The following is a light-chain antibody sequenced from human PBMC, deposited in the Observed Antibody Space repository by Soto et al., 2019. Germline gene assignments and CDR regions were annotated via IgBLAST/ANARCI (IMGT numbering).Light chain of an antibody. CDR3: HHFGRSAIFT. J-gene: IGKJ3*01. V-gene: IGKV3-20*01. CDR2: GAS. CDR1: QTVNSDY. Sequence: EIVLTQSPGTLSLSPGERATLSCRASQTVNSDYLAWYQQRPGQAPRLLIYGASIRAAGISDRFSGSGSGTDFTLSISRLEPEDFAVYHCHHFGRSAIFTFGPGTTVDI.